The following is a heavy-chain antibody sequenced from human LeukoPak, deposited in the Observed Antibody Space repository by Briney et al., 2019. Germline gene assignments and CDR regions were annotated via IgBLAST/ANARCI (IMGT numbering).Heavy chain of an antibody. J-gene: IGHJ4*02. CDR2: IGSDGSKK. CDR3: AKEIYYDSSAFFDY. CDR1: GFSFRSYG. D-gene: IGHD3-22*01. Sequence: PVGSLRLSCAASGFSFRSYGIDWVRQAPGKGLEWVAVIGSDGSKKYYADSVKGRFTISRDNSKNTLYLQMNSLRTEDTAMYFCAKEIYYDSSAFFDYWGQGSLVTVSS. V-gene: IGHV3-30*18.